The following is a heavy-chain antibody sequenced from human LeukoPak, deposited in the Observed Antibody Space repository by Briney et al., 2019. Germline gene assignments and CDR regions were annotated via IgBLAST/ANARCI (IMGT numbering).Heavy chain of an antibody. D-gene: IGHD2-15*01. CDR1: GFTFSAYG. CDR2: DSVYGGGP. CDR3: AKEDVGAAPHF. V-gene: IGHV3-23*01. Sequence: GGSLRLSCAASGFTFSAYGMSWIRQVPGKGLEWVSADSVYGGGPYYADSVSGRFTMSRDNSENTVYLQMDSLRAEDTALYYCAKEDVGAAPHFWGQGTLVTVSS. J-gene: IGHJ4*02.